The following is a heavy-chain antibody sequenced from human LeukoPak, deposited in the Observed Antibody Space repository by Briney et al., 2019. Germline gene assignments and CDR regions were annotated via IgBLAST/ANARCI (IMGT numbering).Heavy chain of an antibody. V-gene: IGHV4-39*01. CDR3: ARHPTRGYYDSRMDRVDY. CDR2: IYYSGST. CDR1: GGSISSSSYY. J-gene: IGHJ4*02. D-gene: IGHD3-22*01. Sequence: SETLSLTCTVSGGSISSSSYYWGWIRQPPGTGREWIGSIYYSGSTYYNPSLKSRVTISVDTSKNQFSLKLSSVTAADTAVYYCARHPTRGYYDSRMDRVDYWGQGTLVTVSS.